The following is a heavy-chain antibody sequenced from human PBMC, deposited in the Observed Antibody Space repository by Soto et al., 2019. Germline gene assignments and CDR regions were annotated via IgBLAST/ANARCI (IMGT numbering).Heavy chain of an antibody. CDR3: AKDKSNGMDV. CDR1: GFTFDDYV. CDR2: ISWNSNSI. V-gene: IGHV3-9*01. J-gene: IGHJ6*02. Sequence: GGSLRLSCAASGFTFDDYVMHWVRQAPGKGLEWVSSISWNSNSIVYADSVKGRFTISRDNAKNFLYLQMNSLRPEDTALYYWAKDKSNGMDVWGQGTTVTVSS.